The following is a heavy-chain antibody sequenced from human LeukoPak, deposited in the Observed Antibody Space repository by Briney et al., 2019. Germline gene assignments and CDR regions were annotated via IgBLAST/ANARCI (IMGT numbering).Heavy chain of an antibody. CDR1: GGTFSSYA. J-gene: IGHJ6*02. CDR2: IIPIFGTA. CDR3: ARGLRFLEWFYGMDV. D-gene: IGHD3-3*01. Sequence: SVKVSCKASGGTFSSYAISWVRQAPGQGLEWMGGIIPIFGTANYAQKFQGRVTITADESTSTAYMELSSLRSDDTAVYYCARGLRFLEWFYGMDVWGQGTTVTVSS. V-gene: IGHV1-69*01.